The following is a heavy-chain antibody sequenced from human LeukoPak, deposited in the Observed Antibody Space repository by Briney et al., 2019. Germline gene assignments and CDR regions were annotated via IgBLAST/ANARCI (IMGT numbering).Heavy chain of an antibody. J-gene: IGHJ5*02. CDR2: INHSGST. Sequence: SETLSLTCTVSGGSISSSSYYWSWIRQPPGKGLEWIGEINHSGSTNYNPSLKSRVTISVDTSKNQFSLKLSSVTAADTAVYYCARVRKQQLVRGWFDPWGQGTLVTVSS. D-gene: IGHD6-13*01. CDR3: ARVRKQQLVRGWFDP. V-gene: IGHV4-39*07. CDR1: GGSISSSSYY.